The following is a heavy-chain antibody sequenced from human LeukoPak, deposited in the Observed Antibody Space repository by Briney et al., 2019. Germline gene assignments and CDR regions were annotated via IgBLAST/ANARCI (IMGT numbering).Heavy chain of an antibody. CDR1: GYTLTELS. CDR2: FDPEDGET. J-gene: IGHJ4*02. V-gene: IGHV1-24*01. D-gene: IGHD5-24*01. Sequence: ASVKVSCKVSGYTLTELSMHWVRQAPGKGLEWMGGFDPEDGETIYAQKFQGRVTMTEDTSTDTAYMELSSLRSDDTAVYYCARPQEEDGYNYNWAFDYWGQGTLVTVSS. CDR3: ARPQEEDGYNYNWAFDY.